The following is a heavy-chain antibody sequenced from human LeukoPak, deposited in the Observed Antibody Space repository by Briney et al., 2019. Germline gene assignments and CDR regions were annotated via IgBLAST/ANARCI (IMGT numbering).Heavy chain of an antibody. CDR1: GGTFSSYA. CDR3: AREQFAYYYGSGSYSFDY. V-gene: IGHV1-69*13. Sequence: SVKVSCKASGGTFSSYAISWVRQAPGQGLEWMGGIIPIFGTANYALKFQGRVAITADESTSTAYMELSSLRSEDTAVYYCAREQFAYYYGSGSYSFDYWGQGTLVTVSS. CDR2: IIPIFGTA. D-gene: IGHD3-10*01. J-gene: IGHJ4*02.